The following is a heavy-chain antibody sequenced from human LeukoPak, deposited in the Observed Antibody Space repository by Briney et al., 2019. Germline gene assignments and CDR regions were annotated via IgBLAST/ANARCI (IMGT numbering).Heavy chain of an antibody. V-gene: IGHV4-59*01. Sequence: PSETLSLTCTVSGGPLSAYYWTWTRQPPGKGLEWIGYIYDNGNTNYYPSLKSRVTISVDTSKNQISLKLTSVTAADTAVYYCATGETGSTLGGYWGQGTLVTVSS. CDR1: GGPLSAYY. CDR3: ATGETGSTLGGY. J-gene: IGHJ4*02. CDR2: IYDNGNT. D-gene: IGHD1-1*01.